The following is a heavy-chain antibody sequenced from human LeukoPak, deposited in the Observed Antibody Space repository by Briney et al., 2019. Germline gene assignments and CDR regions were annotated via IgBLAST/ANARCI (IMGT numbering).Heavy chain of an antibody. D-gene: IGHD3-3*01. CDR2: INPNSGGT. V-gene: IGHV1-2*02. CDR1: GYTFTGYY. Sequence: ASVKVSCKASGYTFTGYYMHWVRQAPGQGLEWMGWINPNSGGTNYAQKFQGRVTMTRDTSISTAYMELSRLRSDDTAVYYCARDLGGSVVRFLEWLGAFDYWGQGTLVTVSS. J-gene: IGHJ4*02. CDR3: ARDLGGSVVRFLEWLGAFDY.